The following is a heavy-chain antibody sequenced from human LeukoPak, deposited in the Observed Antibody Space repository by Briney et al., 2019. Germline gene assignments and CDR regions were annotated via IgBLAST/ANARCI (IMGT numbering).Heavy chain of an antibody. CDR3: SVMHRYYDGSGYWVQ. D-gene: IGHD3-22*01. V-gene: IGHV3-23*01. J-gene: IGHJ4*02. CDR2: TSTNGGST. Sequence: GGSLRLSCEASGFTFSSYAMSWVRQAPGKGLEWVSGTSTNGGSTSYAASVKGRLTISRDNPRNMLYMEMNSLRAEDTAVYYCSVMHRYYDGSGYWVQGGQGTLVTVSS. CDR1: GFTFSSYA.